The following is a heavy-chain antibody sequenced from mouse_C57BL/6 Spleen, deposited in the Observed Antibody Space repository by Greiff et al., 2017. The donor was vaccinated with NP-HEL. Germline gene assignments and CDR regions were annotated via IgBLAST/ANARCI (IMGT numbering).Heavy chain of an antibody. V-gene: IGHV1-15*01. CDR1: GYTFTDYE. Sequence: VKLMESGAELVRPGASVTLSCKASGYTFTDYEMHWVKQTPVHGLEWIGAIDPETGGTAYNQKFKGKAILTADKSSSTAYMELRSLTSEDSAVYYCTHWDSYWGQGTTLTVSS. CDR3: THWDSY. D-gene: IGHD4-1*01. CDR2: IDPETGGT. J-gene: IGHJ2*01.